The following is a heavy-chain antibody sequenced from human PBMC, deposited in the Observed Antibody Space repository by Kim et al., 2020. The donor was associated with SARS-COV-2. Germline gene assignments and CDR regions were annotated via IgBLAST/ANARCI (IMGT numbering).Heavy chain of an antibody. Sequence: SVKVSCKASGGTFSSYAISWVRQAPGQGLEWMGGIIPIFGTANYAQKFQGRVTITADESTSTAYMELSSLRSEDTAVYYCARCSEMATIFDAFDIWGQGTMVTVSS. CDR3: ARCSEMATIFDAFDI. CDR1: GGTFSSYA. V-gene: IGHV1-69*13. J-gene: IGHJ3*02. CDR2: IIPIFGTA. D-gene: IGHD5-12*01.